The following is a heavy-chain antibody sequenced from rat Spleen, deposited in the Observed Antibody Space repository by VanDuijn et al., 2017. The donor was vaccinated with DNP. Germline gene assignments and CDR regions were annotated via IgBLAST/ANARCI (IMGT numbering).Heavy chain of an antibody. D-gene: IGHD1-12*02. V-gene: IGHV3-1*01. CDR3: ARTNFYDGDYYYVPFAY. J-gene: IGHJ3*01. Sequence: EVQLQESGPGLVKPSQSLSLTCSVTGYSITSNHWGWIRKFPGNKMEWIGHISYSGSTSYNPSLKSRVSINRDTSKNQFFLHLNSVTTEDTATYYCARTNFYDGDYYYVPFAYWGQGTLVTVSS. CDR2: ISYSGST. CDR1: GYSITSNH.